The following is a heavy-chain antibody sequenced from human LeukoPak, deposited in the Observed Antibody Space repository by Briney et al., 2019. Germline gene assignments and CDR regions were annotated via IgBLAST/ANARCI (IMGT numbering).Heavy chain of an antibody. Sequence: GGSLRLFCAASGFSFSSYAMSWVRQAPGKGLEWVSAISGSGGSTYYADSVQGRFTISRDNSKNTQSLQMNILRAEDTAVYYCLGYCSGGNCYSGGYWGQGTLVTVSS. J-gene: IGHJ4*02. D-gene: IGHD2-15*01. CDR2: ISGSGGST. CDR3: LGYCSGGNCYSGGY. CDR1: GFSFSSYA. V-gene: IGHV3-23*01.